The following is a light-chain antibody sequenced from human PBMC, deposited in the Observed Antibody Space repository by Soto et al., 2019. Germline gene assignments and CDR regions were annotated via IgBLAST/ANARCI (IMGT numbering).Light chain of an antibody. CDR3: QQYNSYSPYT. J-gene: IGKJ2*01. Sequence: DIQMTQSPSTLSASVGDRVTITCRASQSISSWLAWYQQKPGQAPKLLIYDASSLESGVPSRFSGSGSGTEFTLTISSLQPDDFATYYCQQYNSYSPYTCGQGPKQGIK. V-gene: IGKV1-5*01. CDR1: QSISSW. CDR2: DAS.